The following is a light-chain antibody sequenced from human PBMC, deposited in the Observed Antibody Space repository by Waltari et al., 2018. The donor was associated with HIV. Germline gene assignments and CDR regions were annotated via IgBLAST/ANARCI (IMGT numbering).Light chain of an antibody. CDR3: QQYGSSPPLT. CDR2: GES. J-gene: IGKJ4*01. Sequence: EIVLTQSPGTLSLSPGEGATLSSRASQSVSSNYLAWYQQKPGQAPRLLIYGESSRATGIPDRFSGSGSGTDFTLTISRLEPEDFAVYYCQQYGSSPPLTFGGGTKVEIK. V-gene: IGKV3-20*01. CDR1: QSVSSNY.